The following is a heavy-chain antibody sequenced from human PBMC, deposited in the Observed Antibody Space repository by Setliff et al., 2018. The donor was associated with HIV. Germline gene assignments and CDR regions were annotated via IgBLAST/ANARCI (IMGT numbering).Heavy chain of an antibody. CDR3: ATLQSRGWPHEIEY. J-gene: IGHJ4*02. CDR1: GDSITTGVYY. V-gene: IGHV4-39*01. Sequence: PSETLSLTCTVSGDSITTGVYYWAWIRQPPGKGLEWIGSIYFGGSSHYNPSLESRVTISVDTSRSSFSLKLTSVTVADTALYYCATLQSRGWPHEIEYWGQGTLVT. CDR2: IYFGGSS. D-gene: IGHD6-19*01.